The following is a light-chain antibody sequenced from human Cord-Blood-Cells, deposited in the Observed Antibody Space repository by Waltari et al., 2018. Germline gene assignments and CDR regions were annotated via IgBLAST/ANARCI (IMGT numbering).Light chain of an antibody. CDR2: AAS. Sequence: IQMTQSPSSLSASVRDRVTITCRASQSISSYLNWYQQKPGKAPKLLIYAASSLQSGVPSRFSGSGSGTDFTLTISSLQPEDFATYYCQQSYSTPFTFGPGTKVDIK. CDR1: QSISSY. V-gene: IGKV1-39*01. J-gene: IGKJ3*01. CDR3: QQSYSTPFT.